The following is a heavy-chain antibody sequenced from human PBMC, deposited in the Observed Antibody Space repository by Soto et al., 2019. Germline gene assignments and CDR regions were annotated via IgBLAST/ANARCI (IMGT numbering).Heavy chain of an antibody. CDR3: ARGTIFGDGMDV. D-gene: IGHD3-3*01. CDR2: IWYDGSNK. J-gene: IGHJ6*02. CDR1: GFTFSSYG. V-gene: IGHV3-33*01. Sequence: QVQLVESGGGVVQPGRSLRLSCAASGFTFSSYGMHWVRQAPGKGLEWVAVIWYDGSNKYYADSVKGRFTISRDNSKNTLYLQMNSLRAEDTAVYYCARGTIFGDGMDVWGQGTPVTVSS.